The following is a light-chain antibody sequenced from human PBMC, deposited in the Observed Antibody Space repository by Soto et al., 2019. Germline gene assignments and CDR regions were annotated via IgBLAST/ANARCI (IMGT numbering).Light chain of an antibody. CDR1: QTIYTW. Sequence: DIQMTQSPSTLSASVGDRVTITCRASQTIYTWLAWYQLKPGKAPKLLIYKASSLESGVPSRFSGSGSGTEFTLTISSLQPDDFATYYCQQYNGFSWTFGQGTKVEIK. CDR3: QQYNGFSWT. J-gene: IGKJ1*01. CDR2: KAS. V-gene: IGKV1-5*03.